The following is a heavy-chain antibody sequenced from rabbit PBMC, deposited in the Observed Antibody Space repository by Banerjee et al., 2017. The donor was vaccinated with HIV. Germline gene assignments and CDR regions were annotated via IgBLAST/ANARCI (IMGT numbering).Heavy chain of an antibody. V-gene: IGHV1S40*01. CDR3: VRSAAGSGYPL. CDR1: GFDFSSYG. Sequence: SGFDFSSYGVSWVRQAPGKGLEWIACIYTGDGNTYYASWAKGRFTISKTSSTTVTLQMTSLTAADTATYFCVRSAAGSGYPLWGPGTLVTVS. CDR2: IYTGDGNT. D-gene: IGHD8-1*01. J-gene: IGHJ6*01.